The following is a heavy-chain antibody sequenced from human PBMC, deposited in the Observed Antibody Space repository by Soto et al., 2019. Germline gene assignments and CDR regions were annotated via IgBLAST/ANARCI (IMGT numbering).Heavy chain of an antibody. CDR3: ARYLPGIAAFDY. CDR2: INHSGST. D-gene: IGHD6-13*01. J-gene: IGHJ4*02. V-gene: IGHV4-34*01. CDR1: GGSFSGYY. Sequence: SETLSLTCAVYGGSFSGYYWSWFRQPPGKGLEWIGEINHSGSTNYNTSLKSRVTISVDTSKNQFSLTLSSVTAADTAVYYCARYLPGIAAFDYWGQGTLVTVSS.